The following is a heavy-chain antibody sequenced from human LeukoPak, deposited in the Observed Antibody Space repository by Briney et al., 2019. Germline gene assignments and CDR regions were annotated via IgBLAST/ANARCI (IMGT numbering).Heavy chain of an antibody. CDR2: ISWNSGSI. J-gene: IGHJ3*02. CDR1: GFTFDDYA. Sequence: GRSLRLSCAASGFTFDDYAMHWVRQAPGKGLEWVSGISWNSGSIGYADSVKGRSTISRDNAKNSLYLQMNSLRAEDTALYYCAKSAENDAFDIWGQGTMVTVSS. D-gene: IGHD3-3*01. CDR3: AKSAENDAFDI. V-gene: IGHV3-9*01.